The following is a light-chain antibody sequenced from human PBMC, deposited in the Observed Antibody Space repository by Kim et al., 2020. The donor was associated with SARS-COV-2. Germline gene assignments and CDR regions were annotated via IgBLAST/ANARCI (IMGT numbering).Light chain of an antibody. CDR2: SAS. J-gene: IGKJ2*01. CDR3: QHYHSYPYT. CDR1: QDIGNF. Sequence: SASVEDRVTITCRASQDIGNFLIWFLQRPGKAPKSLIYSASTLLSGVPSKFSASGSGTDFSLTISSLQPEDSATYYCQHYHSYPYTFGQGTKLEI. V-gene: IGKV1-16*02.